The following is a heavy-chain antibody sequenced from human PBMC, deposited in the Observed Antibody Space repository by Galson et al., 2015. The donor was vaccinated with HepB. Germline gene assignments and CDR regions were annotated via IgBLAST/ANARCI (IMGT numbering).Heavy chain of an antibody. CDR1: GGSISSNY. CDR3: ARDSNELHTYIDV. V-gene: IGHV4-4*07. CDR2: FHTSGTT. J-gene: IGHJ6*03. D-gene: IGHD4-23*01. Sequence: SETLSLTCTVSGGSISSNYWSWIRQSAGRGLEWIGRFHTSGTTSYNPSLRSRVTMSVDTSVNQFSLKLSSVTAADTAVYYCARDSNELHTYIDVWGKGTTVTVSS.